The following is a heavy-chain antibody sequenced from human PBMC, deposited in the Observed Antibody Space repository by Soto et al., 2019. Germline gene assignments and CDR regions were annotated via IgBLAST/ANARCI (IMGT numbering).Heavy chain of an antibody. CDR2: IYYSGST. J-gene: IGHJ4*02. D-gene: IGHD7-27*01. V-gene: IGHV4-39*01. Sequence: PSETLSLTCTVSGGSISSSSYYWGWIRQPPGKGLEWIGSIYYSGSTYYNPSLKSRVTISVDTSKNQFSLKLSSVTAADTAVYYCALTYGYYFDYWGQGTLVTVS. CDR1: GGSISSSSYY. CDR3: ALTYGYYFDY.